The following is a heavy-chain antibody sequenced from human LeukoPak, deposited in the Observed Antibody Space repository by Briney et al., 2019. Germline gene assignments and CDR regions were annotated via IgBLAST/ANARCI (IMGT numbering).Heavy chain of an antibody. CDR3: ARGGYNWFDP. J-gene: IGHJ5*02. CDR2: IYTSENI. D-gene: IGHD3-16*01. CDR1: GGSISSSHYY. V-gene: IGHV4-61*02. Sequence: SETLSLTCTVSGGSISSSHYYWSWIRQPAGKGLEWIGRIYTSENINYNPSLKSRVIISVDTSKNQVSLKLSSVTAADTAVYYCARGGYNWFDPRGQGTLVTVSS.